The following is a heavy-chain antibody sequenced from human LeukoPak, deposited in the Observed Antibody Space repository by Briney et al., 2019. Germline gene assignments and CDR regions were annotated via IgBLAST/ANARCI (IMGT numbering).Heavy chain of an antibody. V-gene: IGHV3-7*04. D-gene: IGHD5-24*01. Sequence: GGSLRLSCAASGFIFTNYFMCWVRQAPGKGLEWVASIKHDGSEKYYVDSVRGRFTISRDNTMNSLYLQMSSLRAEDTAIYYCTRVGYIDEGIDYWGQGTLVTVSS. CDR3: TRVGYIDEGIDY. CDR2: IKHDGSEK. CDR1: GFIFTNYF. J-gene: IGHJ4*02.